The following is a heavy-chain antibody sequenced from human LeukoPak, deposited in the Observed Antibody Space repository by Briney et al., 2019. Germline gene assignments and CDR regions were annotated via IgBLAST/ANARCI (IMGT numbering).Heavy chain of an antibody. CDR1: GFTFSSYW. CDR3: ARHSKLMFDY. CDR2: IYHTGST. Sequence: GSLRLSCAASGFTFSSYWMSWVRQPPGKGLEWIGSIYHTGSTYYNPSLKSRVTISVDTSKTQFSLKLSSVTAADTAVYYCARHSKLMFDYWGQGTLVTVSS. D-gene: IGHD1-1*01. V-gene: IGHV4-39*01. J-gene: IGHJ4*02.